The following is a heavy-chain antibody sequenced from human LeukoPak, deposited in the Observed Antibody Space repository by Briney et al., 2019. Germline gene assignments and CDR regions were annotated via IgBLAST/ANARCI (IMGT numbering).Heavy chain of an antibody. CDR1: GFTFSSYG. CDR3: ARGGSYYVSDLDY. CDR2: IWYDGSNK. V-gene: IGHV3-33*01. Sequence: GGSLRLSCAASGFTFSSYGMHWVRQAPGKGLEWVAVIWYDGSNKYYADSVKGRFTISRDNSKNTLYLQMNSLRAEDTAVYYCARGGSYYVSDLDYWGQGTLATVPS. D-gene: IGHD1-26*01. J-gene: IGHJ4*02.